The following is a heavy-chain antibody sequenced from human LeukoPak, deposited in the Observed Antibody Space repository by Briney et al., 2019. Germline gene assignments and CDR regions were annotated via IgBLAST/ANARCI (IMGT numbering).Heavy chain of an antibody. V-gene: IGHV4-34*01. D-gene: IGHD4-11*01. J-gene: IGHJ4*02. CDR3: ARGGYRNPLDY. CDR1: GGSFSGYY. CDR2: INHSGST. Sequence: SKTLSLTCAVYGGSFSGYYWSWIRQPPGKGLEWIGEINHSGSTNYNPSLKSRVTISVDTSKNQFSLKLSSVTAADTAVYYCARGGYRNPLDYWGQGTLVTVSS.